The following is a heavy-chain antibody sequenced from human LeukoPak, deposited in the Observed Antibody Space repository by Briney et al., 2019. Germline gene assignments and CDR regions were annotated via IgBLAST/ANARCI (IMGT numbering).Heavy chain of an antibody. CDR1: GYTFTGYY. V-gene: IGHV1-2*02. Sequence: GASVKVSCKASGYTFTGYYMHWVRQAPGQGLEWMGWINPNSGGTNYAQKFQGRVTMTRDTSISTAYMELSRLRSDDTAVYYCARVRSSGYQTYYGMDVWGQGTTVTVSS. CDR3: ARVRSSGYQTYYGMDV. CDR2: INPNSGGT. D-gene: IGHD3-22*01. J-gene: IGHJ6*02.